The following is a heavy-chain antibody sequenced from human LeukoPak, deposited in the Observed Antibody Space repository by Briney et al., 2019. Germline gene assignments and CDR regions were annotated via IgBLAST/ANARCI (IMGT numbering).Heavy chain of an antibody. CDR3: ARGMGPSGGSIYEGSGSYYQRGY. V-gene: IGHV1-2*02. Sequence: ASVKVSCKASGYTFTGYYMHWVRQAPGQGLEWMGWINPNSGGTNYAQKFQGRVTMTRDTSISTAYMELSRLRSDDTAVYYCARGMGPSGGSIYEGSGSYYQRGYWGQGTLVTVSP. CDR2: INPNSGGT. D-gene: IGHD3-10*01. J-gene: IGHJ4*02. CDR1: GYTFTGYY.